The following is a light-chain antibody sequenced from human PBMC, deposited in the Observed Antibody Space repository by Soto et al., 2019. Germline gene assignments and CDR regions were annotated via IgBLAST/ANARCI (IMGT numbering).Light chain of an antibody. CDR2: GNN. CDR3: QSYDNSLNHVV. V-gene: IGLV1-40*01. Sequence: QSVLTQPHSVSGAPGQRVTIPCTGSSSNIGSFYDVHWYQQLPGTVPKLLIYGNNNRPSGVPDRFSGSKSGTAASLAITGSQAEDEADYYCQSYDNSLNHVVFGGGTKLTVL. J-gene: IGLJ2*01. CDR1: SSNIGSFYD.